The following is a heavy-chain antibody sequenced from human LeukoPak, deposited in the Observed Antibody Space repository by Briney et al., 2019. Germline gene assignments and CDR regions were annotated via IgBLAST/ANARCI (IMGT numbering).Heavy chain of an antibody. J-gene: IGHJ4*02. CDR2: INPNSGGT. CDR1: GYTFTGYY. Sequence: ASVNVSCKASGYTFTGYYMHWVRQAPGQGLEWMGRINPNSGGTNYAQKFQGRVTMTRDTSISTAYMELSRLRSDDTAVYYCARAVLAHGVVATKDYWGQGTLVTVSS. CDR3: ARAVLAHGVVATKDY. D-gene: IGHD5-12*01. V-gene: IGHV1-2*06.